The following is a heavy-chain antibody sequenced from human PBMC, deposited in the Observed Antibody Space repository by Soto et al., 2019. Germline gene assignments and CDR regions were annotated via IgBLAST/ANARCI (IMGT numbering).Heavy chain of an antibody. Sequence: EVQLVESGGGLVQPGGSLRLSCAASGFTFSSYWMHWVRQAPGKRLVWVSRINSDGSSTSYADSVKGRFTISRDNAKNTLYLQMNSLRAEDTAVYYCARSPSARFGAMGYYYGMDVWGQGTTVTVSS. CDR3: ARSPSARFGAMGYYYGMDV. V-gene: IGHV3-74*01. CDR1: GFTFSSYW. CDR2: INSDGSST. D-gene: IGHD3-10*01. J-gene: IGHJ6*02.